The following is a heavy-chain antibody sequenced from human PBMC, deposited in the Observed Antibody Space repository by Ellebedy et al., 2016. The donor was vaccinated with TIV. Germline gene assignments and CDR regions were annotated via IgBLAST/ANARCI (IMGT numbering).Heavy chain of an antibody. CDR3: ARVGEVAATPCSY. Sequence: GESLKISCKGSGYSFTTYWIGWVRQMSGKGLEWMGIIYPGDSDTRHSPSFQGQVTISADKSISTAYLQWSSLKASDTAMYYCARVGEVAATPCSYWGQGTLVTVSS. CDR2: IYPGDSDT. CDR1: GYSFTTYW. V-gene: IGHV5-51*01. J-gene: IGHJ4*02. D-gene: IGHD2-15*01.